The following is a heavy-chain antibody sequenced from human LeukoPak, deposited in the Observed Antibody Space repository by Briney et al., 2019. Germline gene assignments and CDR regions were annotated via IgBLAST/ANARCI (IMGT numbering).Heavy chain of an antibody. J-gene: IGHJ5*02. Sequence: SQTLSLTCAISGDSVSSNSVTWNWIRQSPSRGLEWLGRTYYRSTWYNDYAESVRGRITVNPDTSKNQFSLHLNSVTPEDTAVYYCAGRLTQYDCFDPWGQGILVTVSS. D-gene: IGHD2-2*01. CDR3: AGRLTQYDCFDP. CDR1: GDSVSSNSVT. V-gene: IGHV6-1*01. CDR2: TYYRSTWYN.